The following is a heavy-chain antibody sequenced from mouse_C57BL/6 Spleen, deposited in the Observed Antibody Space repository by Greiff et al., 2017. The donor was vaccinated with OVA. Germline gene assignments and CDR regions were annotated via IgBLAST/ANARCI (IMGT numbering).Heavy chain of an antibody. CDR2: IYPGDGDT. Sequence: VQRVESGAELVKPGASVKISCKASGYAFSSYWMNWVKQRPGKGLEWIGQIYPGDGDTNYNGKFKGKATLTADKSSSTAYMQLSSLTSEDSAVYFCARDYGSSYNFAYWGQGTLVTVSA. V-gene: IGHV1-80*01. D-gene: IGHD1-1*01. CDR3: ARDYGSSYNFAY. CDR1: GYAFSSYW. J-gene: IGHJ3*01.